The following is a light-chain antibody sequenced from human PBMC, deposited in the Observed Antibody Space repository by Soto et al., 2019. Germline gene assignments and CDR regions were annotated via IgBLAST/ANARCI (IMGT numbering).Light chain of an antibody. J-gene: IGKJ5*01. V-gene: IGKV3-20*01. CDR1: QSVSSSY. CDR2: GAS. CDR3: HQYGTSAIT. Sequence: DIVLTQSPVTLSLSPGEIATLSCSASQSVSSSYLAWYQQKPGQPPRLLIYGASSRATGIPDRFTGSGSGTAFTLTISRLEPEDSAVFYCHQYGTSAITFGQGTRLEIK.